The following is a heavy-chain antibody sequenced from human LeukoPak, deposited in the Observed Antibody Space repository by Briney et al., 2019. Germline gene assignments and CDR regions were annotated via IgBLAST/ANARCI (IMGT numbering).Heavy chain of an antibody. Sequence: ADKVSCKASGYTFTSNYMHWVRQAPGQGLEWMGIINPSGGSTSYAQKFQGRVTMTRDTSTSTVYMELSSLRSEDSAVYYCARGTTIFGEAASDYWGQGTLVTVSS. CDR1: GYTFTSNY. D-gene: IGHD3-3*01. CDR2: INPSGGST. J-gene: IGHJ4*02. V-gene: IGHV1-46*01. CDR3: ARGTTIFGEAASDY.